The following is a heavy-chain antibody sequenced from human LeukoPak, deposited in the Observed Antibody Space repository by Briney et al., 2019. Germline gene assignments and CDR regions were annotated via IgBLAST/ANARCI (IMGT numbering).Heavy chain of an antibody. D-gene: IGHD6-13*01. CDR2: MNPNSGNT. Sequence: GASVKVSCKASGGTFSSYAISWVRQAPGQGLEWMGWMNPNSGNTGYAQKFQARGTMIRNTSISTAYMELSSLRSEDTAVYYCATVGLIAAAGSIDYWGQGTLVTVSS. J-gene: IGHJ4*02. CDR3: ATVGLIAAAGSIDY. V-gene: IGHV1-8*02. CDR1: GGTFSSYA.